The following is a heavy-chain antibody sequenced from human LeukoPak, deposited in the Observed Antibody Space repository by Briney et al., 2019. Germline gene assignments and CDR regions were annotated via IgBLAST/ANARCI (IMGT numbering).Heavy chain of an antibody. CDR3: AKLLSITMVRGVMRGDY. V-gene: IGHV3-21*01. J-gene: IGHJ4*02. D-gene: IGHD3-10*01. CDR1: GFTFSSYS. Sequence: GGSLRLSCAASGFTFSSYSMNWVRQAPGKGLEWVSSISSSSSYIYYADSVKGRFTISRDNAKNSLYLQMNSLRAEDTAVYYCAKLLSITMVRGVMRGDYWGQGTLVTVSS. CDR2: ISSSSSYI.